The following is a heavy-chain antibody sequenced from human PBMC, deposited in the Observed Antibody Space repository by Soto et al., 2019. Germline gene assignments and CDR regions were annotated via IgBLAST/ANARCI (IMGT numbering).Heavy chain of an antibody. J-gene: IGHJ6*02. CDR3: ARDPPGHSLDQIYGIDV. CDR2: IIPIFGTA. Sequence: QVQLVQSGAEVKKPGSSVKVSCKASGGTFSSYAISWVRQAHGQGLEWMGGIIPIFGTANYAQKFQGRVTITEDESTSTAYMGLSSMRSEDTVVYYCARDPPGHSLDQIYGIDVWGQGTTVTVSS. D-gene: IGHD1-1*01. V-gene: IGHV1-69*01. CDR1: GGTFSSYA.